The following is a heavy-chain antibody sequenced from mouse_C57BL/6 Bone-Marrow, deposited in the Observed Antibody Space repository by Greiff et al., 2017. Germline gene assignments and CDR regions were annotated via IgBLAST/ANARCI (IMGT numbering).Heavy chain of an antibody. Sequence: QVQLKQSGAELVRPGTSVKMSCKASGYTFTNYWIGWAKQRPGHGLEWIGDIYPGGGYTNYNEKFKGKATLTADKSSSTAYMQFSSLTSEDSAIYYCARVGFITTVVDYYAMDYWGQGTSVTVSS. CDR3: ARVGFITTVVDYYAMDY. J-gene: IGHJ4*01. D-gene: IGHD1-1*01. CDR2: IYPGGGYT. V-gene: IGHV1-63*01. CDR1: GYTFTNYW.